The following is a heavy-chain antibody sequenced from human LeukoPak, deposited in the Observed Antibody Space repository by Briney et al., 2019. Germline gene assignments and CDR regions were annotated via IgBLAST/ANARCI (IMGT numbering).Heavy chain of an antibody. CDR2: INHSGST. Sequence: SETLSLTCAVYGGSSSGYYWSCIRQPPGKGLEWIGEINHSGSTNYNPSLKSRVTISVDTSKNQFSLKLSSVTAADTAVYYCARGDAWLRVHIFDYWGQGTLLTVSS. D-gene: IGHD5-12*01. CDR1: GGSSSGYY. V-gene: IGHV4-34*01. CDR3: ARGDAWLRVHIFDY. J-gene: IGHJ4*02.